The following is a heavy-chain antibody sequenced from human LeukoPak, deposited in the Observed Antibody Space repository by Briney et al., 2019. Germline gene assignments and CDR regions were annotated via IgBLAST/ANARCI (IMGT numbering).Heavy chain of an antibody. J-gene: IGHJ3*02. D-gene: IGHD1-1*01. Sequence: AESLRLSCAATGLTFSNAWMSWVRQAPGKGLEWVGRIKSKTDGGTTDYAAPVKGRSTISRDDSKNTLSLQMNSLKTEDTAVYYCTAIGTTGTNDAFDIWGQGTMVTVSS. V-gene: IGHV3-15*01. CDR2: IKSKTDGGTT. CDR3: TAIGTTGTNDAFDI. CDR1: GLTFSNAW.